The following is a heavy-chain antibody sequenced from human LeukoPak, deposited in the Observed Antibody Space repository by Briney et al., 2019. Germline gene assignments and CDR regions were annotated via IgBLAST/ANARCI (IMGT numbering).Heavy chain of an antibody. Sequence: GGSLRLSCAAPGFSFNTYVMCWVRQALGKGLWCVSVISDSGGSTYYADSVKGRFTISRDNSKNTLYLQKNSLRADDTAVYYCAKLSGSSCYSPGSYWGQGTLVTVSS. CDR1: GFSFNTYV. CDR2: ISDSGGST. D-gene: IGHD2-15*01. CDR3: AKLSGSSCYSPGSY. V-gene: IGHV3-23*01. J-gene: IGHJ4*02.